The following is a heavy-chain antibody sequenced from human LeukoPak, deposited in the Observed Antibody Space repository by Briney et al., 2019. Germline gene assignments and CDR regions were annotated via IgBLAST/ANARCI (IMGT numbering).Heavy chain of an antibody. D-gene: IGHD4-17*01. CDR1: GGSVSGHY. V-gene: IGHV4-59*08. CDR3: ARHQHYGDYDYYDF. J-gene: IGHJ4*02. CDR2: VFASGST. Sequence: SETLSLTCSVSGGSVSGHYWSWIRQTPERGLEWLGFVFASGSTKYNPFFKSRVTMSADMSRNQFYLGLHSVTAADTAVYYCARHQHYGDYDYYDFWGQGTLVAVSS.